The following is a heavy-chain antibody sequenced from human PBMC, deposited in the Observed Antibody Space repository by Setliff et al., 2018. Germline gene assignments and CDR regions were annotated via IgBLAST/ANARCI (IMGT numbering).Heavy chain of an antibody. J-gene: IGHJ4*02. CDR1: GYTFTSYG. Sequence: ASVKVSCKASGYTFTSYGVHWVRQAPGQRLEWMGWINAANGNTKYSQKFQGRVTVTTDTSTSTAYMELRSLRSDDTAVYYCARAPPKIVVTVAALDYWGQGALVTVSS. V-gene: IGHV1-3*01. D-gene: IGHD2-15*01. CDR2: INAANGNT. CDR3: ARAPPKIVVTVAALDY.